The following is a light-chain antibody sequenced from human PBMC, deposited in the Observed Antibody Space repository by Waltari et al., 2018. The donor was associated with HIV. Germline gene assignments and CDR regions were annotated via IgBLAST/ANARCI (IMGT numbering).Light chain of an antibody. V-gene: IGLV1-40*01. Sequence: QSVLTQPPSVPGAPGQRVTISCTATSSTIGAGYEFHWYQQFPGSVPSLLIYDNTNRPSGVPDRFSGSKSGTSASLAISGLQAEDEADYYCQSDDSSLKVIFGGGTKVTVL. J-gene: IGLJ2*01. CDR3: QSDDSSLKVI. CDR1: SSTIGAGYE. CDR2: DNT.